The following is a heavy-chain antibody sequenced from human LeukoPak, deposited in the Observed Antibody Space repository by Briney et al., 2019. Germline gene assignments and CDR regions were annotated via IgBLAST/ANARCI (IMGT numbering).Heavy chain of an antibody. CDR1: GFTFDDFA. J-gene: IGHJ6*03. CDR3: AKDSYGSLYYMDV. CDR2: ISWNSGTI. Sequence: GRSLRLSCAASGFTFDDFAMHWVRQAPGKGLEWVSGISWNSGTIGYADSVKGRFTISRDNAKNSLYLQMNSLRAEDTALYYCAKDSYGSLYYMDVWGKGTTVTISS. D-gene: IGHD5-18*01. V-gene: IGHV3-9*01.